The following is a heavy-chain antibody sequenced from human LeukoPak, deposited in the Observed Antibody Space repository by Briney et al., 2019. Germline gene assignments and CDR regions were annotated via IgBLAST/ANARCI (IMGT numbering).Heavy chain of an antibody. CDR3: ARGGHSGSYYVTYFDY. Sequence: KPSETLSLTCTVSGGSISSGGYYWSWIRQHPGKGLEWIGYIYYSGSTYYNPSLKSRVTISVDTSKNQFSLKLSSVTAADTAVYYCARGGHSGSYYVTYFDYWGQGTLVTVSS. CDR2: IYYSGST. D-gene: IGHD1-26*01. CDR1: GGSISSGGYY. V-gene: IGHV4-31*03. J-gene: IGHJ4*02.